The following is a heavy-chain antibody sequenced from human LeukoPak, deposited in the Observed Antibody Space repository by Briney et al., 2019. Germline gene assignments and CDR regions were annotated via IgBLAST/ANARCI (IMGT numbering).Heavy chain of an antibody. CDR1: GGSFSGYY. J-gene: IGHJ4*02. CDR2: INHSGST. Sequence: SETLSLTCAVYGGSFSGYYWSWIRQPPGKGLEWIGEINHSGSTNYNPSLKSRVTISVDTSKNQFSLKLSSVTAADTAVYYCARGGYYYDSSGYWGDYWGQGTLVTVSS. D-gene: IGHD3-22*01. V-gene: IGHV4-34*01. CDR3: ARGGYYYDSSGYWGDY.